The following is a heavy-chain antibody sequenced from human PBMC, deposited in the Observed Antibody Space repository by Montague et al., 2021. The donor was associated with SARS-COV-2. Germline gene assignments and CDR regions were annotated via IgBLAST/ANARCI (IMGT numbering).Heavy chain of an antibody. CDR2: INHSGST. CDR1: GGSFSGYY. CDR3: ASLPLGYCSSTSCYSDWFDH. J-gene: IGHJ5*02. D-gene: IGHD2-2*02. V-gene: IGHV4-34*01. Sequence: SETLSLTCAVYGGSFSGYYWSWIRQPPGKGLEWIGEINHSGSTNYNPSLKSRVTISVDTSKNQFSLKLSSVTAADTAVYYCASLPLGYCSSTSCYSDWFDHWGQGTLVTVSS.